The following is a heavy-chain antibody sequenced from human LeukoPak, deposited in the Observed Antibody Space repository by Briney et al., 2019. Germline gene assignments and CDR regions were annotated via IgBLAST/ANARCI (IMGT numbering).Heavy chain of an antibody. J-gene: IGHJ4*02. V-gene: IGHV4-59*08. CDR2: MYYSGST. D-gene: IGHD2/OR15-2a*01. CDR3: ARHLPNKYWAFDY. CDR1: GGSISSYY. Sequence: SETLSLTCTVSGGSISSYYWSWIRQPPGKGLEWIGYMYYSGSTNYNPSLKSRVTISVDTSKNQFSLKLSSVTAADTAVYYCARHLPNKYWAFDYWGQGTLVTVSS.